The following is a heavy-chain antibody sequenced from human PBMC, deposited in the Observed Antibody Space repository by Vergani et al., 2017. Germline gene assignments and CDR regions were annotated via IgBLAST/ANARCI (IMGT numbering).Heavy chain of an antibody. J-gene: IGHJ3*02. CDR1: GFPFSDYG. V-gene: IGHV3-30*03. D-gene: IGHD3-22*01. Sequence: QVQLVESGGGEVQPGRSLRLSCSAAGFPFSDYGVHWVRQAPGKGLEWVSVISYDGNKKNYADSVKGRFTISRDNSKNTLYLEMNALRAEDTAVYYCAREYPGITMIVVADAFDIWGQGTMVTVSS. CDR2: ISYDGNKK. CDR3: AREYPGITMIVVADAFDI.